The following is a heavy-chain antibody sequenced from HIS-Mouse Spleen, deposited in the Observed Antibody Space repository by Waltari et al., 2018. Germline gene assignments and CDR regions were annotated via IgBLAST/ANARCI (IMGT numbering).Heavy chain of an antibody. CDR3: AREIPYSSSWYDWYFDL. CDR1: GGSISSSRYY. J-gene: IGHJ2*01. V-gene: IGHV4-39*07. D-gene: IGHD6-13*01. Sequence: QLQLQESGPGLVKPSETLSLTCTVSGGSISSSRYYWGWIRQPPGKGLEWIGSIYYRGSTYYNPSLKSRVSISVDTSKNQFSLKLSAVTAAGTAVYYCAREIPYSSSWYDWYFDLWGRGTLVTGSS. CDR2: IYYRGST.